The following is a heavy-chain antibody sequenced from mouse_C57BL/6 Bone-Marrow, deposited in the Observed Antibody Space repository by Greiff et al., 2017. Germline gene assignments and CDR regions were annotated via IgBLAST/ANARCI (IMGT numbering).Heavy chain of an antibody. CDR3: ARRRLRRGFAD. V-gene: IGHV1-53*01. D-gene: IGHD2-2*01. CDR2: INPSNGGT. Sequence: QVQLQQSGTELVKPGASVKLSCKASGYTFTSYWMHWVKQRPGQGLEWIGNINPSNGGTHYNERFKSKATLTVDKSSSVDYMQRRMLASEDSGVYCCARRRLRRGFADGGQGTLGTVSA. CDR1: GYTFTSYW. J-gene: IGHJ3*01.